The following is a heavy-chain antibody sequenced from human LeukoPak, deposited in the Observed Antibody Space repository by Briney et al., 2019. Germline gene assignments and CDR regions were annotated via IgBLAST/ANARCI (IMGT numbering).Heavy chain of an antibody. CDR1: GFTFSDYY. Sequence: GGSLRLSCAASGFTFSDYYMSWIRQAPGKGLEWVSYISSSGSTIYYADSVKGRFTISRDNAKNSLYLQMNSLRAEDTAVYYCASPRDGYNSDAFDIWGQGTMVTVSS. CDR2: ISSSGSTI. J-gene: IGHJ3*02. D-gene: IGHD5-24*01. V-gene: IGHV3-11*04. CDR3: ASPRDGYNSDAFDI.